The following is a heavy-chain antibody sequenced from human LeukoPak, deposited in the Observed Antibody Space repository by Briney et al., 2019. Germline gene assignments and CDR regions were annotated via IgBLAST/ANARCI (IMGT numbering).Heavy chain of an antibody. D-gene: IGHD4-17*01. CDR2: IKQDGSEK. V-gene: IGHV3-7*03. CDR3: ARDYDYGDYRLSEYFQR. Sequence: GGSLRLSCAASGFTFSSYWMSWVRQAPGKGLEWVANIKQDGSEKYYVDSVKGRFTISRDNAKNSLYLQMNSLRAEDTAVYYCARDYDYGDYRLSEYFQRWGQGTLVTVSS. J-gene: IGHJ1*01. CDR1: GFTFSSYW.